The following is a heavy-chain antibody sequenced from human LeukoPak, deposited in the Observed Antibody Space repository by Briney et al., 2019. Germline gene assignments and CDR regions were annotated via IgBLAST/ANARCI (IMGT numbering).Heavy chain of an antibody. J-gene: IGHJ4*02. V-gene: IGHV3-9*03. CDR3: ARGGISSSGRGDYYFDY. CDR2: ISWNSGSI. CDR1: GFTFDDYA. Sequence: QPGRSLRLSCAASGFTFDDYAMHWVRQAPGKGLEWVSGISWNSGSIGYADSVKGRFTISRDNAKNSLYLQMNSLRAEDMALYYCARGGISSSGRGDYYFDYWGQGTLVTASS. D-gene: IGHD6-19*01.